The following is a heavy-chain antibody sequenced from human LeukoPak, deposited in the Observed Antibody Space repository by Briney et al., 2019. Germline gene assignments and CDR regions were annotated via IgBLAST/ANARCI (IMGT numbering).Heavy chain of an antibody. CDR2: ISSSSSYI. D-gene: IGHD3-16*01. V-gene: IGHV3-21*01. Sequence: GGSLRLSRAASGFTFSSYSMNWVRQAPGKGLEWVSSISSSSSYIYYADSVKGRFTISRDNAKNSLYLQMNSLRAEDTAVYYCAREGARLTLDYWGQGTLVTVSS. J-gene: IGHJ4*02. CDR3: AREGARLTLDY. CDR1: GFTFSSYS.